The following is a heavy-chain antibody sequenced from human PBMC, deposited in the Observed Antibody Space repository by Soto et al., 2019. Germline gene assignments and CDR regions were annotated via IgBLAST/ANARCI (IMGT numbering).Heavy chain of an antibody. Sequence: GGSLRLSCVASGFTFDDYAMHTVRQASGKGLVWVSGISWNSGSIGYADSVKGRFTISRDNAKNSLYLQMNSLRAEDTALYYCAKDRYSDYYYYYMDVWGKGT. CDR2: ISWNSGSI. V-gene: IGHV3-9*01. J-gene: IGHJ6*03. D-gene: IGHD3-10*01. CDR1: GFTFDDYA. CDR3: AKDRYSDYYYYYMDV.